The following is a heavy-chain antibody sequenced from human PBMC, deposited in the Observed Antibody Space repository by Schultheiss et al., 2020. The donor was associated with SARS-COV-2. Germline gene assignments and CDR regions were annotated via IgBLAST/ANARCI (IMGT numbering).Heavy chain of an antibody. CDR3: AREQYGLDV. Sequence: GESLKISCAASGFTFSSYEMNWVRQAPGKGLEWVSRINSDGSSTSYADSVKGRFTISRDNSKNTLYLQMNSLRAEDTAVYYCAREQYGLDVWGQGTTVTVSS. CDR2: INSDGSST. V-gene: IGHV3-74*01. CDR1: GFTFSSYE. J-gene: IGHJ6*02.